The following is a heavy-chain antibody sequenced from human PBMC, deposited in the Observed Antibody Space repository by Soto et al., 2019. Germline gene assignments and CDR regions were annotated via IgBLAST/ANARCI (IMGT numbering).Heavy chain of an antibody. D-gene: IGHD2-2*01. CDR3: ASSRGQYCSSTSCYPGNCFDP. CDR1: GGTFSSYA. V-gene: IGHV1-69*06. Sequence: QVQLVQSGAEVKKPGSSVKVSCKASGGTFSSYAISWVRQAPGQGLEWMGGLIPIFGTANYAQKFQGRVTITADKSTSTADMELSSLRSEDTVLYYCASSRGQYCSSTSCYPGNCFDPRGQGTLVTVSS. CDR2: LIPIFGTA. J-gene: IGHJ5*02.